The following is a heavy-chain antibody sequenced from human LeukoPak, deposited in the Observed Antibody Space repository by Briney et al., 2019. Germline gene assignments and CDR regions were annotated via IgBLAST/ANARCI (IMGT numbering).Heavy chain of an antibody. CDR3: ARDGNIVVVPAAPGGEADAFDI. Sequence: PGGSLRLSCAASGFTFSSYWMSWVRQAPGKGLEWVANIKQDGSEKYYVDSVKGRFNISRDNAKNSLYLQMNSLRAEDTAVYYCARDGNIVVVPAAPGGEADAFDIWGQGTMVTVSS. CDR2: IKQDGSEK. J-gene: IGHJ3*02. V-gene: IGHV3-7*01. D-gene: IGHD2-2*01. CDR1: GFTFSSYW.